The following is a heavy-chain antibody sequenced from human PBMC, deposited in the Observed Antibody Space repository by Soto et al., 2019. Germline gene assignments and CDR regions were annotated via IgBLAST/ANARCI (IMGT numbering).Heavy chain of an antibody. CDR1: GFIFNAYA. Sequence: PGGSLRLSCAASGFIFNAYAMTWVRQAPGKGLEWVSAIGGSGGNRYYAASVKGRFTISRDNSKNTVYLQMNSLRAEDTAVYYCAKEVPSVTSPGYYYYYYGMDVWGQGTTVTVSS. J-gene: IGHJ6*02. CDR3: AKEVPSVTSPGYYYYYYGMDV. V-gene: IGHV3-23*01. CDR2: IGGSGGNR. D-gene: IGHD3-10*01.